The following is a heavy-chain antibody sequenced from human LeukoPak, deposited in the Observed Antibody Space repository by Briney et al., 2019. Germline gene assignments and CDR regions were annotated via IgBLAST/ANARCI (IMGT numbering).Heavy chain of an antibody. V-gene: IGHV4-59*01. CDR3: ARDLRAGTTPSYYYYYYMDV. Sequence: SETLSLTCTVSGGSISSYCWSWIRQPPGKGLEWIGYIYYSGSTNYNPSLKSRVTISVDTSKNQFSLKLSSVTAADTAVYYCARDLRAGTTPSYYYYYYMDVWGKGTTVTVSS. CDR1: GGSISSYC. D-gene: IGHD1-7*01. J-gene: IGHJ6*03. CDR2: IYYSGST.